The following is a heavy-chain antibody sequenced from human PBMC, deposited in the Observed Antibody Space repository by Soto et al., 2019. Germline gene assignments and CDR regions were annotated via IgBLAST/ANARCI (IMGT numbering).Heavy chain of an antibody. D-gene: IGHD2-2*01. CDR3: ARGYCSSTSCYPLYFDY. Sequence: GGSLRLSCAASGFNFSSYAMYWVRQAPGKGLEWVAVISYDGSNEYYADSVKGRFTISRDNSKNTLYLQMNSLRAEDTAVYYCARGYCSSTSCYPLYFDYWGQGTLVTVSS. CDR1: GFNFSSYA. J-gene: IGHJ4*02. V-gene: IGHV3-30-3*01. CDR2: ISYDGSNE.